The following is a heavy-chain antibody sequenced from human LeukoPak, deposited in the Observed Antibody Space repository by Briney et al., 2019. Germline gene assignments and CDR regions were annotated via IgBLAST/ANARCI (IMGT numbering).Heavy chain of an antibody. Sequence: GGSLRLSCAASGFTFSSYGMHWVRQAPGKGLEWVAVIWYDGSNKYYADSVKGRFTISRDNSKNTLDLQMNSLRAEDTAVYYCAGSYSSGSGWFDPWGQGTLVTVSS. CDR3: AGSYSSGSGWFDP. V-gene: IGHV3-33*01. D-gene: IGHD6-19*01. CDR2: IWYDGSNK. CDR1: GFTFSSYG. J-gene: IGHJ5*02.